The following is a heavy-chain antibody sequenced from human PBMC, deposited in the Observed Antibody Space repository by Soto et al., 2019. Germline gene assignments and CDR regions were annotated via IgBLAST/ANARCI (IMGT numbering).Heavy chain of an antibody. D-gene: IGHD3-22*01. CDR2: ISKSGGTI. V-gene: IGHV3-48*03. J-gene: IGHJ4*02. CDR1: GFTFSSYE. CDR3: AGYYYDPSGYYPAFDY. Sequence: PGGSLRLSCRASGFTFSSYEMTWVRQAPGKGLEWVSYISKSGGTIHYADSVKGRFTVSRDNAKDSLYLQMNSLRAEDTAVYFCAGYYYDPSGYYPAFDYWGQGTLATVSS.